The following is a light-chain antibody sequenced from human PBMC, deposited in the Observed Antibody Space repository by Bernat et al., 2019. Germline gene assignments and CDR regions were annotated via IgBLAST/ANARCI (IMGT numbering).Light chain of an antibody. J-gene: IGKJ2*01. CDR1: QSLLHSNGYNY. V-gene: IGKV2-28*01. CDR2: LGS. CDR3: MHALATPEIYT. Sequence: DIVMTQSPLSLPVTPGEPASISCRSSQSLLHSNGYNYLDWYLQKPGQSPQLLIYLGSNRASGVPDRFSGSGSGTDFTLKISRVEAEDVGVYYCMHALATPEIYTFGQGTKLEIK.